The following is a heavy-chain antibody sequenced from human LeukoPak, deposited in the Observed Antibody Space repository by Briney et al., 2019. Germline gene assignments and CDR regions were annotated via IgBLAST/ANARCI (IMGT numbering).Heavy chain of an antibody. CDR3: ASRVGVDYDFWSGTPDY. J-gene: IGHJ4*02. V-gene: IGHV1-2*02. Sequence: ASVKVSCKASGYTFTGYYMHWVRQAPGQGLEWMGWINPNSGGTNYAQKFQGRVTMTRGTSISTAYMELSRLRSDDTAVYCCASRVGVDYDFWSGTPDYWGQGTLVTVSS. D-gene: IGHD3-3*01. CDR1: GYTFTGYY. CDR2: INPNSGGT.